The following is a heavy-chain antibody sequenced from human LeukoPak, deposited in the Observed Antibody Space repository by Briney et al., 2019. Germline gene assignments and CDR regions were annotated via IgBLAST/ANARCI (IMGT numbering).Heavy chain of an antibody. D-gene: IGHD3-10*01. J-gene: IGHJ5*02. CDR3: ARARGVPSWFDP. CDR2: ISSSSSYI. Sequence: GGSLRLSRAASGFTFSSYSXNWVXQAXXXXXXXVSSISSSSSYIYYADSVKGRFTISRDNAKNSLYLQMNSLRAEDTAVYYCARARGVPSWFDPWGQGTLVTASS. V-gene: IGHV3-21*01. CDR1: GFTFSSYS.